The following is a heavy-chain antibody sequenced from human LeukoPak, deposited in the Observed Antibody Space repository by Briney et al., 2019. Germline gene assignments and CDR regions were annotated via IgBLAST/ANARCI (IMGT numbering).Heavy chain of an antibody. CDR3: ARRSGIAVAGAFDY. Sequence: GGSLRLSCAASGFTFSHYGMTWVRQAPGKGLEWVSAISGSGGSTYYADSVKGRFTISRDNSKNTLYLQMNSLRAEDTAVYYCARRSGIAVAGAFDYWGQGTLVTVSS. D-gene: IGHD6-19*01. V-gene: IGHV3-23*01. CDR2: ISGSGGST. J-gene: IGHJ4*02. CDR1: GFTFSHYG.